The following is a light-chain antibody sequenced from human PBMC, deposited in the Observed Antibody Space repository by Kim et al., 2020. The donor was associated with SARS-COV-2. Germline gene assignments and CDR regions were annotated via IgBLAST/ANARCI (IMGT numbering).Light chain of an antibody. CDR2: DVN. V-gene: IGLV2-14*03. Sequence: QAITISCTGTSSDVGRYEFVAWYQHPPDKAPRLIVYDVNIRPSGVSSRFSGSKSGNTASLTISALRPEDEGIYFCSSYTGITSLRIFGGGTQLTVL. J-gene: IGLJ2*01. CDR1: SSDVGRYEF. CDR3: SSYTGITSLRI.